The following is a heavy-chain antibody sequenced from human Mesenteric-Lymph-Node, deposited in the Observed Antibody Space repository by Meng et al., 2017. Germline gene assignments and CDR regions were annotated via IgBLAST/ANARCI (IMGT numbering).Heavy chain of an antibody. CDR3: ARGRGNQSLFDF. V-gene: IGHV1-69*16. CDR1: SDSFSTYT. D-gene: IGHD2/OR15-2a*01. J-gene: IGHJ4*02. Sequence: GHVVEAGNEVHALEASVKGACNTSSDSFSTYTLSCVRQGPGQGLEWMGGLILVLNTAKFAPRFQDSVTLTADETTTTAYMELSSLTFEDTAVYFCARGRGNQSLFDFWGQGTLVTVSS. CDR2: LILVLNTA.